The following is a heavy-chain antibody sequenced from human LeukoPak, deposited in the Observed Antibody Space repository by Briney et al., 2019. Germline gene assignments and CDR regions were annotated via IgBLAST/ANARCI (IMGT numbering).Heavy chain of an antibody. CDR1: GGSISSGSYY. J-gene: IGHJ4*02. CDR3: ARSLGYCTGATCYSFDS. Sequence: SETLSLTCTVSGGSISSGSYYWSWIRQPAGKGLEWIGRIYTSGSTNYNPSLKSRVTISVDTSKSQFSLKLSSVTAADTAVYYCARSLGYCTGATCYSFDSWGQGTLVTVSS. V-gene: IGHV4-61*02. CDR2: IYTSGST. D-gene: IGHD2-15*01.